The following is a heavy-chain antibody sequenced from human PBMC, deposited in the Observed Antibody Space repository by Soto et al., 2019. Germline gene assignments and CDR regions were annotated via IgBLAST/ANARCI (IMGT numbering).Heavy chain of an antibody. D-gene: IGHD3-10*01. CDR3: ARDSMVRGFITSETYYYYYYGMDV. J-gene: IGHJ6*02. V-gene: IGHV1-18*01. CDR1: GYTFTSYV. CDR2: ISAYNGNT. Sequence: QVQLVQSGAEVKKPGASVKVSCKASGYTFTSYVISWVRQAPGQGLEWMGWISAYNGNTNYAQKLQGRVTMTTDTSTRTAYMELRSLRSDDTAVYYCARDSMVRGFITSETYYYYYYGMDVWGQGTTVTVSS.